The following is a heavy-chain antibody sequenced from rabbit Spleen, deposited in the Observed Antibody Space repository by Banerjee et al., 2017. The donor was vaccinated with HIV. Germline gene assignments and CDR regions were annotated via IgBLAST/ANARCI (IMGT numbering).Heavy chain of an antibody. CDR2: AYAGSSGST. J-gene: IGHJ6*01. D-gene: IGHD8-1*01. V-gene: IGHV1S45*01. Sequence: QEQLEESGGDLVKPEGSLTLTCTASGFSFSSGYDMCWVRQAPGKGLEWVACAYAGSSGSTYSATWAKGRFTISKSSSTTVTLQMTGLTAADTATYFCARDTGTSFSTYGMDLWGQGTLVTVS. CDR1: GFSFSSGYD. CDR3: ARDTGTSFSTYGMDL.